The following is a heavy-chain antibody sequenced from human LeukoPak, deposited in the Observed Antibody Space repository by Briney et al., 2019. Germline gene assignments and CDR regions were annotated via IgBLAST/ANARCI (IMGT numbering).Heavy chain of an antibody. D-gene: IGHD3-16*01. CDR2: ISSSSSTI. V-gene: IGHV3-48*01. CDR1: GFTFSSYS. Sequence: QAGGSLRLSCAASGFTFSSYSMNWVRQAPGKGLEWVSYISSSSSTIYYADSVKGRFTISRDNAKNSLYLQMNSLRAEDTAVYYCARDGWGSFTDYWGQGTLVTVSS. CDR3: ARDGWGSFTDY. J-gene: IGHJ4*02.